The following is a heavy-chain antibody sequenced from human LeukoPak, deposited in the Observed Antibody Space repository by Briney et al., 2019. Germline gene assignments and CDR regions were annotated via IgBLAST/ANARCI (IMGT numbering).Heavy chain of an antibody. Sequence: PGGSLGLSCAASGFTFSSYSMNWVRQAPGKGLEWVSSISSSSSYIYYADSVKGRFTISRDNAKNSLYLQMNSLRAEDTAVYYCVVVVVAAINWFDPWGQGTLVTVSS. CDR2: ISSSSSYI. D-gene: IGHD2-15*01. V-gene: IGHV3-21*01. CDR1: GFTFSSYS. CDR3: VVVVVAAINWFDP. J-gene: IGHJ5*02.